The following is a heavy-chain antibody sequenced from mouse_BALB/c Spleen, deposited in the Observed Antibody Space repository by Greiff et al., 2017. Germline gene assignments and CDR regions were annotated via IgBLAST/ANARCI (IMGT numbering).Heavy chain of an antibody. Sequence: EVQLVESGGGLVKPGGSLKLSCAASGFTFSSYAMSWVRQTPEKRLEWVATISSGGSYTYYPDSVKGRFTISRDNAKNTLYLQMSSLRSEDTAMCYCARHGDYGNFFDYWGQGTTLTVSS. CDR3: ARHGDYGNFFDY. D-gene: IGHD2-1*01. V-gene: IGHV5-9-3*01. CDR1: GFTFSSYA. CDR2: ISSGGSYT. J-gene: IGHJ2*01.